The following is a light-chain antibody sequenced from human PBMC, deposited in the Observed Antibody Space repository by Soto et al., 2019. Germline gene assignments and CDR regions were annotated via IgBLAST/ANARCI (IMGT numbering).Light chain of an antibody. CDR1: QSVSSSY. Sequence: EIVLTQSPGTLSLSPGERATLSCRASQSVSSSYLAWYQHKPGQAPRLLIYGASSRATCIPDRFSSSGSATDVTLTISRLEPEDFAVYYCQQYVSSPWTFGQGTKVEIE. V-gene: IGKV3-20*01. CDR3: QQYVSSPWT. J-gene: IGKJ1*01. CDR2: GAS.